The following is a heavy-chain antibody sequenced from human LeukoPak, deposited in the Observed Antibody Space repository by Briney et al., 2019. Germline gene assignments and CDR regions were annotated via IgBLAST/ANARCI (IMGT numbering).Heavy chain of an antibody. J-gene: IGHJ6*03. CDR1: GGSISSSSYY. Sequence: SETLSLTCTVSGGSISSSSYYWGWIRQPPGKGLEWIGSIYYSGSTYYNPSLKSRVTISVDTSKNQFSLKLSSVTAADTAVHYCARDGREEGYSRPYYYYYYMDVWGKGTTVTVSS. V-gene: IGHV4-39*07. CDR2: IYYSGST. CDR3: ARDGREEGYSRPYYYYYYMDV. D-gene: IGHD1-1*01.